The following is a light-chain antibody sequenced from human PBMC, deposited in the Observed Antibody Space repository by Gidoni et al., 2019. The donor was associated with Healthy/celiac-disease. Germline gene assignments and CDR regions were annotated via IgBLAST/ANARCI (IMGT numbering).Light chain of an antibody. CDR3: QQCSTSPFT. V-gene: IGKV3-11*01. J-gene: IGKJ4*01. CDR2: DAS. Sequence: DIVLTQYPATLSLSPGERATLSCRASQSVSSYLAWYQQKPGQAPRLLIYDASNRATGIPARFSGSGSGTDFTLPLRSLESEDFAVYYCQQCSTSPFTFGGGTKVEIK. CDR1: QSVSSY.